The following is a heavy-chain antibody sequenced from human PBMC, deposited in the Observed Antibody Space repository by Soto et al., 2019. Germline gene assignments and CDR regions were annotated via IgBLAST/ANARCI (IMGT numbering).Heavy chain of an antibody. CDR2: IKQDGTSK. Sequence: EVQLVESGGGLVQPGGSLRLSCGASGFTFTSYWMSWVRQAPGKGLEWVANIKQDGTSKYYADSVKGRFTVSRDNAKYSLHLQMDRLRDDDTAVYRCARLRFTLTERDVDSWGQGTLVTVSS. D-gene: IGHD3-16*01. J-gene: IGHJ4*02. CDR1: GFTFTSYW. V-gene: IGHV3-7*05. CDR3: ARLRFTLTERDVDS.